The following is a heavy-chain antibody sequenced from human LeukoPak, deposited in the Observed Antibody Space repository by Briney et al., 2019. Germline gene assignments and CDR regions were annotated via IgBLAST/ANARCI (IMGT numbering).Heavy chain of an antibody. J-gene: IGHJ4*02. CDR3: ARDPPLYYYDSSGYLY. Sequence: SETLSLTCTVSGGSISSYYWSWIRQPPGKGLEWIGYIYYSGSANYNPSLKSRVTISVDTSKNQFSLKLGSVTAADTAVYYCARDPPLYYYDSSGYLYWGQGTLVTVSS. CDR2: IYYSGSA. CDR1: GGSISSYY. V-gene: IGHV4-59*12. D-gene: IGHD3-22*01.